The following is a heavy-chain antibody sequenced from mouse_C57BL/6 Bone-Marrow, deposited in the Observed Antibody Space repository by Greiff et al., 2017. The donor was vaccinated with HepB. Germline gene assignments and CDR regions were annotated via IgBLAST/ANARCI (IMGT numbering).Heavy chain of an antibody. Sequence: VQLQQSGAELVRPGASVTLSCKASGYTFTDYEMHWVKQTPVHGLEWIGAIDPETGGTAYNQKFKGKAILTADKSSSTAYMELRSLTSEDSAVYYGTRYRTTVVATEDYWGQGTSVTVSS. CDR1: GYTFTDYE. D-gene: IGHD1-1*01. V-gene: IGHV1-15*01. J-gene: IGHJ4*01. CDR3: TRYRTTVVATEDY. CDR2: IDPETGGT.